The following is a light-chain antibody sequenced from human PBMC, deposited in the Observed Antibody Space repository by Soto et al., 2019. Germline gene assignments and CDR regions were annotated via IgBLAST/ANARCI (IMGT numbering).Light chain of an antibody. CDR1: QSVSSSY. CDR2: GAS. J-gene: IGKJ2*01. CDR3: QQYGSSLPVYT. Sequence: EIVLTQSPGTLSLSPGERATLSCRASQSVSSSYLAWYQQNPGQAPRLLIYGASSRATGIPDRFSGSGSGTDFTLTISRLEPEDFAVYYCQQYGSSLPVYTFGQGTKLEIK. V-gene: IGKV3-20*01.